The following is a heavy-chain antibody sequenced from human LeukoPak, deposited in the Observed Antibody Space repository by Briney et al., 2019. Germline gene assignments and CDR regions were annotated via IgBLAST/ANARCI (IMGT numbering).Heavy chain of an antibody. CDR3: GRDPLYCTNGVCPWVYFDY. D-gene: IGHD2-8*01. CDR2: INSYGSST. Sequence: GGSLRLSCAASGFTFSSYLMHWVRQAPGKGLAWVSRINSYGSSTSYADSVKGRFTISRDNAKNTLYLQMNSLRAEETAVYYCGRDPLYCTNGVCPWVYFDYWGQGTLVTVSS. V-gene: IGHV3-74*01. J-gene: IGHJ4*02. CDR1: GFTFSSYL.